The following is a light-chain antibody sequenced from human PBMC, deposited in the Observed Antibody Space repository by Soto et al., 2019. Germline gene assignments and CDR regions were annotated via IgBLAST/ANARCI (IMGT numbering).Light chain of an antibody. CDR3: QSYDHSLTSVV. CDR2: VND. J-gene: IGLJ2*01. V-gene: IGLV1-40*01. Sequence: QSVLTQPPSVSGAPGHRVTISCTGGSSNIGANHDVHWCRQLPGTAPKLLIYVNDNRPSGVSDRFSGSRSGTSAVLAITGLQTEDEADYYCQSYDHSLTSVVFGGGTKVTVL. CDR1: SSNIGANHD.